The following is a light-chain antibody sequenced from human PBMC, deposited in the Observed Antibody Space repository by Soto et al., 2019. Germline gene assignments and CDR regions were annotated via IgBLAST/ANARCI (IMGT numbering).Light chain of an antibody. Sequence: QSALTQPASVSGSPGQSITISCTGTSSDVGGYNYVSWYQQYPGKAPKLMIYDVSKRPSGVSNRFSGSKSGNTASLTISGIQAEDEADYYCSSYTSSSTSVVFGGGTKVTVL. CDR3: SSYTSSSTSVV. V-gene: IGLV2-14*01. CDR1: SSDVGGYNY. J-gene: IGLJ2*01. CDR2: DVS.